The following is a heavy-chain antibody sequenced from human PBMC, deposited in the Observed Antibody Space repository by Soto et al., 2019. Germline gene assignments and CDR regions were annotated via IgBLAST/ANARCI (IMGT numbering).Heavy chain of an antibody. D-gene: IGHD3-10*01. V-gene: IGHV1-8*01. CDR2: MNPNSGNT. Sequence: QVQLVQSGAEVKKPGASVKVSCKASGYTFTSYDINWVRQATGQGLEWMGWMNPNSGNTGYAQKFQGRVTMTRNTTISTADMELLSLRCDDTAVYYCAGVFLKMVRGGPYYYYYYMDVWGKGTTVTVSS. CDR3: AGVFLKMVRGGPYYYYYYMDV. J-gene: IGHJ6*03. CDR1: GYTFTSYD.